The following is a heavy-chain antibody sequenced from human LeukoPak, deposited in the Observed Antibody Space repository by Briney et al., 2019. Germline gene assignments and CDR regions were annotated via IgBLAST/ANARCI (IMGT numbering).Heavy chain of an antibody. Sequence: PGGSLRLSCAASGFTFSSYSMNWVRQAPGKGLEWVSSISSSSSYIYYADSVRGRFIISRDNAKNTLFLQVNSLRVEDRAVYYCGRNGALTTTPIDYWGQGTLVTVSS. CDR1: GFTFSSYS. CDR3: GRNGALTTTPIDY. D-gene: IGHD1-14*01. V-gene: IGHV3-21*01. J-gene: IGHJ4*02. CDR2: ISSSSSYI.